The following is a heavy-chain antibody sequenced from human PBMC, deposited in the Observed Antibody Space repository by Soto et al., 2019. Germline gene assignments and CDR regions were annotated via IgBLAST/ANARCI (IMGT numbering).Heavy chain of an antibody. J-gene: IGHJ5*02. CDR1: GGSILDSTYY. CDR3: ARQASGYYYGWFDP. D-gene: IGHD3-22*01. CDR2: IFYSGGT. Sequence: TSETLSLTCTVSGGSILDSTYYWAWIRQSPGKGLEWIGTIFYSGGTFYTPSLKSRVTMSVDTSNNQFSLKLSSVTAADTAVYYCARQASGYYYGWFDPWGKGTLVTVSS. V-gene: IGHV4-39*01.